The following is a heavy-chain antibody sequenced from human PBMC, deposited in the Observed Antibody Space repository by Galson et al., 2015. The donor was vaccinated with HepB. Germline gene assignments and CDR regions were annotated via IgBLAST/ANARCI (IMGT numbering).Heavy chain of an antibody. J-gene: IGHJ4*02. CDR2: ISAYDGNT. CDR1: GYTFIRNG. CDR3: ARDSNWGSGYYFDY. V-gene: IGHV1-18*04. Sequence: SVKVSCKASGYTFIRNGVSWVRQAPGQGLEWMGWISAYDGNTNYVHKSQGRVSMTTDTSTSTAYMELRSLRSDDTAVYYCARDSNWGSGYYFDYWGQGTLVIVSS. D-gene: IGHD7-27*01.